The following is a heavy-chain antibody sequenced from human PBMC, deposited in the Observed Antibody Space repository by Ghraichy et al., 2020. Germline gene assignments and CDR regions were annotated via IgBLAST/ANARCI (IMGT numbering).Heavy chain of an antibody. D-gene: IGHD3-22*01. CDR2: IYSGGST. Sequence: GESLNISCAASGFTVSSNYMSWVRQAPGKGLEWVSVIYSGGSTYYADSVKGRFTISRDNSKNTLYLQMNSLRAEDTAVYYCARVGLYYDSSGYYHSGGYFQHWGQGTLVTVSS. V-gene: IGHV3-53*01. CDR1: GFTVSSNY. CDR3: ARVGLYYDSSGYYHSGGYFQH. J-gene: IGHJ1*01.